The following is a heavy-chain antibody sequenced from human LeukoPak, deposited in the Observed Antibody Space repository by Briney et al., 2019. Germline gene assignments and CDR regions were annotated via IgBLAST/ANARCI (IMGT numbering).Heavy chain of an antibody. D-gene: IGHD6-19*01. CDR1: GFTFSSYG. CDR3: AKDAKQWLAPDY. CDR2: IRYDGSNK. V-gene: IGHV3-30*02. J-gene: IGHJ4*02. Sequence: GGSLRLSCAASGFTFSSYGMHWVRQAPGKGLEWVAFIRYDGSNKYYADSVKGRSTISRDNSKNTLYLQMNSLRAEDTAVYYCAKDAKQWLAPDYWGQGTLVTVSS.